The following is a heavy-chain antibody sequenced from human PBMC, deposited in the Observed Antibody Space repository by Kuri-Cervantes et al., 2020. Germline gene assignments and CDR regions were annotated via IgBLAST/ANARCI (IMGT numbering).Heavy chain of an antibody. CDR3: ARAGGGMDV. D-gene: IGHD3-10*01. V-gene: IGHV3-15*01. J-gene: IGHJ6*02. CDR2: IKSKTDGGTT. CDR1: GFTFSSYG. Sequence: GESLKISCAASGFTFSSYGMHWVRQAPGKGLEWVGRIKSKTDGGTTDYAAPVKGRFTISRDNSKNTLYLQMNSLRAEDTAVYYCARAGGGMDVWGQGTTVTVSS.